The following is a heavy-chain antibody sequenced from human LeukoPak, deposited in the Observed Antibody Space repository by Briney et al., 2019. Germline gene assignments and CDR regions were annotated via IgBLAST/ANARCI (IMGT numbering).Heavy chain of an antibody. V-gene: IGHV1-18*01. Sequence: ASVKVSCTASGYTFATYGITWIRQAPGHGLEWLGWISPYNGATEYAQNLQDRVSMTTDTSTNTAYIEVRSLKSDDTAVYYCAGDSDWNVDYWGQGTLVTVSS. J-gene: IGHJ4*02. CDR2: ISPYNGAT. CDR1: GYTFATYG. CDR3: AGDSDWNVDY. D-gene: IGHD1-1*01.